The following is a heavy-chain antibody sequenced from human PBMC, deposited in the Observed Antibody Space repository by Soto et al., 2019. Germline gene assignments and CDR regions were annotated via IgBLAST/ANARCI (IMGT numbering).Heavy chain of an antibody. Sequence: SETLSLTCTVSGGSISDSNYYWGWIRQPPGKDLEWIGSIYYSGSTHYNPSLESRVTTSIDTSKNQFSLSLWPVSAADTAVYYCARHELAAAGTGWFGPWGQGSLVTVSS. CDR3: ARHELAAAGTGWFGP. CDR2: IYYSGST. D-gene: IGHD6-13*01. V-gene: IGHV4-39*01. CDR1: GGSISDSNYY. J-gene: IGHJ5*02.